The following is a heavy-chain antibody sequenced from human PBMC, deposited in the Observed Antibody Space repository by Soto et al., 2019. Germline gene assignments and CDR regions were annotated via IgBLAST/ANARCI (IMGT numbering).Heavy chain of an antibody. CDR3: ARPFGPGATTVTVKGYYGMDG. V-gene: IGHV5-51*01. Sequence: SLCISGQGCGYSFSRYWIVRVRHVPFKGLEWMWIIYPGDSDTRYSPSLQGQVTISADKSISTAYLQWSSLKASDTSMYYCARPFGPGATTVTVKGYYGMDGWGQGNTVTV. CDR2: IYPGDSDT. D-gene: IGHD4-4*01. J-gene: IGHJ6*02. CDR1: GYSFSRYW.